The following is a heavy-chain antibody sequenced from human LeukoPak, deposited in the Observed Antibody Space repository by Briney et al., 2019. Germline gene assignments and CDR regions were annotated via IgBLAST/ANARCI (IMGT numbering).Heavy chain of an antibody. J-gene: IGHJ4*02. CDR3: LRYTVYFDY. Sequence: PSETLSLTCAVYGGSFSGYYWSWIRQPPGRGLEWIGEINHSGSTNYNPSLKSRVTISVDTSKNQFSLKLSSVTAADTAVYYCLRYTVYFDYWGQGTLVTVSS. CDR1: GGSFSGYY. V-gene: IGHV4-34*01. CDR2: INHSGST. D-gene: IGHD4-11*01.